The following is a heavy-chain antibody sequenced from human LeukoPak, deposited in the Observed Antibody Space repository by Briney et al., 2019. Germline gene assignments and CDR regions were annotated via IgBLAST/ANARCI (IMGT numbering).Heavy chain of an antibody. V-gene: IGHV3-30-3*01. J-gene: IGHJ4*02. Sequence: GGSRRLSCEVSGFTFSGYTMHWVRQAQAKGLEWVAVISFDGSNKYYEDSVKGRFTISRDNSKNTLYLQMNSLRPDDTAIYYCARDTLWEWGQGTLVTASS. D-gene: IGHD1-26*01. CDR3: ARDTLWE. CDR1: GFTFSGYT. CDR2: ISFDGSNK.